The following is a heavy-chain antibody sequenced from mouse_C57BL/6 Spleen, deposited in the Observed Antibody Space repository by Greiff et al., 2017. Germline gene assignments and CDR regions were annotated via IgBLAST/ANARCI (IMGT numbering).Heavy chain of an antibody. Sequence: EVQVVESGGGLVKPGGSLKLSCAASGFTFSSYAMSWVRQTPEKRLEWVATISDGGSYTYYPDNVKGRFTISRDNAKNNLYLQMSHLKSEDTAMYYCARDYYDFPYYFDYWGQGTTLTVSS. V-gene: IGHV5-4*01. CDR1: GFTFSSYA. D-gene: IGHD2-4*01. J-gene: IGHJ2*01. CDR3: ARDYYDFPYYFDY. CDR2: ISDGGSYT.